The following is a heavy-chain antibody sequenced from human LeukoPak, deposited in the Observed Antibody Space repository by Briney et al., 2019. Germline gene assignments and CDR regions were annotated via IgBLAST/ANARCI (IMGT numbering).Heavy chain of an antibody. CDR2: ISSSSSYI. V-gene: IGHV3-21*01. D-gene: IGHD5-18*01. J-gene: IGHJ4*02. Sequence: GGSLRLSCVASGFTFSHYSMNWVRQAPGKGLEWVSSISSSSSYIYYADSVKGRFAISRDNAKNSLYLQMNSLRAEDTAVYYCARAHTAMVMAVGYWGQGTLVTVSS. CDR1: GFTFSHYS. CDR3: ARAHTAMVMAVGY.